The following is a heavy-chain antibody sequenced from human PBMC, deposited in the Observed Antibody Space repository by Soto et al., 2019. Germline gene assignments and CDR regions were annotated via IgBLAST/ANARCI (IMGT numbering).Heavy chain of an antibody. CDR1: GGTFSSYA. CDR3: ARDDGGYDELFDY. D-gene: IGHD5-12*01. Sequence: ASVKVSCKASGGTFSSYAISWVRQAPGQGLEWMGGIIPIFGTANYAQKFQGRVTITADESTSTAYMELSSLRSEDTAVYYCARDDGGYDELFDYWGQGTLVTVSS. CDR2: IIPIFGTA. V-gene: IGHV1-69*13. J-gene: IGHJ4*02.